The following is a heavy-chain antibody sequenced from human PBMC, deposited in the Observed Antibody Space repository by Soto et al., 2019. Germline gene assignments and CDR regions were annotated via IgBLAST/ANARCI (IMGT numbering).Heavy chain of an antibody. D-gene: IGHD3-9*01. J-gene: IGHJ4*02. CDR2: ISAYNGNT. V-gene: IGHV1-18*01. CDR1: GDAFTSYG. CDR3: ARSYYDILTGVPYYFDY. Sequence: ASVKVSCKASGDAFTSYGISWVRQAPGQGLEWMGWISAYNGNTNYAQKLQGRVTMTTDTSTSTAYMELRSLRSDGTAVYYCARSYYDILTGVPYYFDYWGQGTLVTVSS.